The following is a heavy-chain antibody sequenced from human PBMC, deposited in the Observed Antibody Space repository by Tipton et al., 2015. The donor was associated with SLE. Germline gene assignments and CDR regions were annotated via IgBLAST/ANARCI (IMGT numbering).Heavy chain of an antibody. CDR3: ARYPVATIGEAYFDY. D-gene: IGHD5-12*01. V-gene: IGHV4-38-2*01. J-gene: IGHJ4*02. Sequence: TLSLTCAVSGYSISSGYYWGWIRQPPGKGLEWIGSIYHSGSTYYNPSLKSRVTISVDTSKNQFSLKLSSVTAADTAVYYCARYPVATIGEAYFDYWGQGTLVTVSS. CDR1: GYSISSGYY. CDR2: IYHSGST.